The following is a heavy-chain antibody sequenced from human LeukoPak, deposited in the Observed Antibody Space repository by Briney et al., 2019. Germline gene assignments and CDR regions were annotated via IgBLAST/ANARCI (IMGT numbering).Heavy chain of an antibody. Sequence: SVKVSCKASGGTFSSYAISWVRQAPGQGLEWMGRIIPILGIANYAQKFQGRVTITADKSTSTAYMELSSLRSEDTAVYYCAREVDDSSCYYLGWFDPWRQGTLVTVSS. J-gene: IGHJ5*02. CDR2: IIPILGIA. CDR3: AREVDDSSCYYLGWFDP. D-gene: IGHD3-22*01. V-gene: IGHV1-69*04. CDR1: GGTFSSYA.